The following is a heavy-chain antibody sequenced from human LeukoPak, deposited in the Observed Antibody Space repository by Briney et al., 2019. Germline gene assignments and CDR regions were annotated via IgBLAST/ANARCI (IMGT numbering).Heavy chain of an antibody. CDR3: ARGALAAASTDAFDI. D-gene: IGHD6-13*01. CDR2: IYYSGST. Sequence: PSETLSLTCTVSGGSISSGGYYWCWIRQHPGKGLEWIGYIYYSGSTYYNPSLKSRVTISVDTSKNQFSLKLSSVTAADTAVYYCARGALAAASTDAFDIWGQGTMVTVSS. J-gene: IGHJ3*02. CDR1: GGSISSGGYY. V-gene: IGHV4-31*03.